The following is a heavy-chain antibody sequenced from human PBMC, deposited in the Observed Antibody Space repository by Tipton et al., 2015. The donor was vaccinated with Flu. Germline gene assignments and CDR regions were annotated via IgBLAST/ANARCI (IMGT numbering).Heavy chain of an antibody. J-gene: IGHJ4*02. CDR2: IFHTGTT. CDR3: ARDRWEYASGFDS. V-gene: IGHV4-38-2*02. D-gene: IGHD1-26*01. CDR1: GYSLSTGYY. Sequence: TLSLTCAVSGYSLSTGYYWGWIRQPPGKGLEWIGSIFHTGTTSYSPSLKSRVTMSVDTSKNQFSLRLTPMTAADTAVYYCARDRWEYASGFDSWGQGTLVTVSP.